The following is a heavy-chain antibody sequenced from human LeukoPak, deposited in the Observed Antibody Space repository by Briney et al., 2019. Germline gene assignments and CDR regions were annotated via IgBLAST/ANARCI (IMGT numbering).Heavy chain of an antibody. CDR2: IYYSGST. J-gene: IGHJ6*02. CDR1: GGSISSGGYY. CDR3: ARGHYDFWSGYPYYYGMDV. Sequence: SETLSLTCTVSGGSISSGGYYWSWIRQHPGKGLEWIGYIYYSGSTYYNPSLKSRVTISVDTSKNQFSLKLSSVTAADTAVYYCARGHYDFWSGYPYYYGMDVRGQGTTVTVSS. D-gene: IGHD3-3*01. V-gene: IGHV4-31*03.